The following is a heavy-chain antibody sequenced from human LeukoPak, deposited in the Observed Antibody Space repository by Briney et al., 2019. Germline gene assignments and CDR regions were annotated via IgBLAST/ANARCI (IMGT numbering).Heavy chain of an antibody. CDR1: GGSISSGGYY. CDR2: IYYSGST. J-gene: IGHJ1*01. V-gene: IGHV4-31*03. D-gene: IGHD3-10*01. CDR3: ATGGAMVRGIISEYFQH. Sequence: SETLSLTCTVSGGSISSGGYYWSWIRQHPGKGLEWIGYIYYSGSTSYNPSLKSRVTISLDMSKNQFSLKASSVTAADTAVYYCATGGAMVRGIISEYFQHWSQGTLVTVSS.